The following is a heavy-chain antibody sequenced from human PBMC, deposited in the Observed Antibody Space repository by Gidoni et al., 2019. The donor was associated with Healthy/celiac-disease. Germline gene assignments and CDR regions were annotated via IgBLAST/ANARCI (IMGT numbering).Heavy chain of an antibody. CDR1: GYSISSGYY. V-gene: IGHV4-38-2*02. J-gene: IGHJ5*02. CDR3: ARRLGRCWEWLPPWSFDP. D-gene: IGHD3-3*01. CDR2: IYQSGST. Sequence: QVQLQESGPGLVKPSETLSLTCTVSGYSISSGYYWGWIRQPPGKGREWIGSIYQSGSTYYNPSLKSRVTISVDTSKNQFSLKLSSVTAADTAVYYCARRLGRCWEWLPPWSFDPWGQGTLVTVSS.